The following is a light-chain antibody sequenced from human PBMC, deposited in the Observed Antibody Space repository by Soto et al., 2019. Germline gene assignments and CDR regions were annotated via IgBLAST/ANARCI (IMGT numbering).Light chain of an antibody. CDR3: QQSYSTPWT. J-gene: IGKJ1*01. Sequence: DIQMTQSPSSLSASVGDRVTLTCRASQSISKDLNWYQQKPGKAPILLISDASTLQGDVPSRFSGAVSGTDFTLTITNLQPEDFATYFCQQSYSTPWTFRLGTKVDIK. CDR2: DAS. CDR1: QSISKD. V-gene: IGKV1-39*01.